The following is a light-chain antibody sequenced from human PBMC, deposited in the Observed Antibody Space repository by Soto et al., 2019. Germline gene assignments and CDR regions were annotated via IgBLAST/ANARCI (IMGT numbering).Light chain of an antibody. CDR2: EVS. J-gene: IGLJ2*01. Sequence: QSVLTQAASVSGSPGQSIPISCTGNSSDVGSYNLVSWYQQHPGKAPKLMIYEVSKRPSGVSNRFSGSKSGNTASLTISGLQAEDEADYYCCSYAGSSLVFGAGTKVTVL. CDR1: SSDVGSYNL. CDR3: CSYAGSSLV. V-gene: IGLV2-23*02.